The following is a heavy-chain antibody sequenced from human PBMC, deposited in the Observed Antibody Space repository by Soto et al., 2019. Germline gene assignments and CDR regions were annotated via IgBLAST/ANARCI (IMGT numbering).Heavy chain of an antibody. J-gene: IGHJ3*02. CDR2: IYYSGST. CDR1: GGSISSGDYY. V-gene: IGHV4-30-4*01. Sequence: SETLSLTCTVSGGSISSGDYYWSWIRQPPGKGLEWIGYIYYSGSTYYNPSLKSRVTISVDTSKNQFSLKLSSVTAADTAVYYCARDRGFYGGNPKGDAFDIWGQGTMVTVSS. D-gene: IGHD4-17*01. CDR3: ARDRGFYGGNPKGDAFDI.